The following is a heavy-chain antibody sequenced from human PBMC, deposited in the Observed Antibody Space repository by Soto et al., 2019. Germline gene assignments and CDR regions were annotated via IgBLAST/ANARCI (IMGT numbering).Heavy chain of an antibody. J-gene: IGHJ5*02. CDR2: IYYSGST. Sequence: PSETLSLTCTVSGGSISSGDYYWSWIRQPPGKGLEWIGYIYYSGSTYYNPSLKSRVTISVDTSKNQFSLKLSSVTAADTAVYYCARVASSRYYIWFVPWGQGTLVTVSS. CDR3: ARVASSRYYIWFVP. D-gene: IGHD6-13*01. CDR1: GGSISSGDYY. V-gene: IGHV4-30-4*01.